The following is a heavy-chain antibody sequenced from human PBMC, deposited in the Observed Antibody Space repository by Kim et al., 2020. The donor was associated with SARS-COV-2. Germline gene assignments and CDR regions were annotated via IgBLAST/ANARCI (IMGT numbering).Heavy chain of an antibody. D-gene: IGHD6-19*01. Sequence: SETLSLTCTVSGGSISSYYWSWIRQPAGKGLEWIGRIYTSGSTNYNPSLKSRVTMSVDTSKNQFSLKLSSVTAADTAVYYCARDRAKQWLVYGPVRALDAFDIWGQGTMVTVSS. J-gene: IGHJ3*02. CDR3: ARDRAKQWLVYGPVRALDAFDI. CDR2: IYTSGST. CDR1: GGSISSYY. V-gene: IGHV4-4*07.